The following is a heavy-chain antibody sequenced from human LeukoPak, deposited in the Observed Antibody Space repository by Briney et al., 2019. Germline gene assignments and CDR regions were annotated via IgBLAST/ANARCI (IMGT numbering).Heavy chain of an antibody. D-gene: IGHD6-19*01. CDR3: ARDVGSGWFDY. J-gene: IGHJ4*02. CDR2: MSNSGRTI. Sequence: GGSLRLSCAASGFTFSSFEMNWVRQAPGKGLEWVSYMSNSGRTIYYADSVKGRFTISRDNAKNSLYLQMNSLRAEDTAVYYCARDVGSGWFDYWGQGTLVTVSS. V-gene: IGHV3-48*03. CDR1: GFTFSSFE.